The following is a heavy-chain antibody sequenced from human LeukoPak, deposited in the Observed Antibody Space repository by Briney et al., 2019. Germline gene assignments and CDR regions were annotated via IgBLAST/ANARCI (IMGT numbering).Heavy chain of an antibody. Sequence: QPGRSLRLSCAASGFTFSSYGMHWVRQAPGKGLEWVAVLWYDGSNKYYADSVKGRFTISRDNSKNTLYLQMNSLRAEDTAVYYCARVASGSYYFDYWGQGTLVTVSS. CDR3: ARVASGSYYFDY. CDR2: LWYDGSNK. V-gene: IGHV3-33*01. J-gene: IGHJ4*02. D-gene: IGHD1-26*01. CDR1: GFTFSSYG.